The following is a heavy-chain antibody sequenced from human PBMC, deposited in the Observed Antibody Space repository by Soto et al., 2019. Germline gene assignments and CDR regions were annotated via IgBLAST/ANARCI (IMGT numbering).Heavy chain of an antibody. Sequence: GGSLRLSCAASGFTFSDYYMSWIRQAPGKGLECVSYISSSGNTIYYADYVKGQFTISRDNSKNSLYLKMNSLRAEDTTVYYCARDLGFCSSTSCYVAAFDIWGQGTMVTVSS. CDR1: GFTFSDYY. J-gene: IGHJ3*02. CDR2: ISSSGNTI. CDR3: ARDLGFCSSTSCYVAAFDI. D-gene: IGHD2-2*01. V-gene: IGHV3-11*01.